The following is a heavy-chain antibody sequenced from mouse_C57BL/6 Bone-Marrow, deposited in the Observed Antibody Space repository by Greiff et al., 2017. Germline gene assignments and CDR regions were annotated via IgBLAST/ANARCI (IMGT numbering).Heavy chain of an antibody. CDR3: SRSYGKRGPFDY. J-gene: IGHJ3*01. CDR1: GYSFTGYF. D-gene: IGHD1-1*02. V-gene: IGHV1-20*01. CDR2: INPYNGDT. Sequence: EVQLQESGPELAKPGASVKISCKASGYSFTGYFMNWVMQSHGKSLEWIGRINPYNGDTFYNQKFKGKATLTVDKSSRTAYMELRSLTSEDSAVXYCSRSYGKRGPFDYWGQGTLVTVAA.